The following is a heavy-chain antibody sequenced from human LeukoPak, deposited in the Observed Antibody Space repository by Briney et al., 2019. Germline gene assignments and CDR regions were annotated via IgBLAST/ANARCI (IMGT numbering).Heavy chain of an antibody. CDR3: AKHGFGVPEGY. D-gene: IGHD3-10*01. CDR2: VYYSGTT. J-gene: IGHJ4*02. CDR1: GGSVTSYY. V-gene: IGHV4-59*08. Sequence: SETLSLTCTVSGGSVTSYYWSWIRQSPGKGLEWIGYVYYSGTTNYNPSLKSRVTISVDTSKNQFSLKLTSVTAADTAVYYCAKHGFGVPEGYWGQGTLVTVSS.